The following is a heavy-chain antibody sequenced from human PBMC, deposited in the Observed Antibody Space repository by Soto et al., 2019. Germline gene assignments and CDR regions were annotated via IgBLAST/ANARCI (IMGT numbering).Heavy chain of an antibody. CDR3: ATSPIAMGTIVGGFDS. V-gene: IGHV1-46*01. Sequence: QVQLVQSGAEVRKPGASVRLSCKASGYTFTRFYLHWVRQAPGQGLEWMGIINTRGGTTAYAQKFQGRITITADTSTTTANMELSSLISDDTAVYYCATSPIAMGTIVGGFDSWGQGTLVTVSS. D-gene: IGHD7-27*01. CDR1: GYTFTRFY. CDR2: INTRGGTT. J-gene: IGHJ4*02.